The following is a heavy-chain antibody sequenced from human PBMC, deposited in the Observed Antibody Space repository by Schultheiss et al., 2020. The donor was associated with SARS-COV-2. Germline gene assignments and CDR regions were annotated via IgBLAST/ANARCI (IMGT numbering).Heavy chain of an antibody. V-gene: IGHV4-38-2*01. CDR3: ARVVAAPYSFDY. Sequence: SETLSLTCAVSGYSISSGYYWGWIRQPPGKGLEWIGSIYHSGSTYYNPSLKSRVTISVDTSKNQFSLKLSSVTAADTAVYYCARVVAAPYSFDYWGQGTLVTVSS. CDR2: IYHSGST. D-gene: IGHD2-15*01. J-gene: IGHJ4*02. CDR1: GYSISSGYY.